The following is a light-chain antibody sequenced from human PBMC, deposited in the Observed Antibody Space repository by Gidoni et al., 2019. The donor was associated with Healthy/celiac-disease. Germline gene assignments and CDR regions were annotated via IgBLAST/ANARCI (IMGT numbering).Light chain of an antibody. CDR2: GAS. CDR3: RQYNNWPGWT. CDR1: QSVSSN. Sequence: EIVMTQSPATLSVSTGERATLSCRASQSVSSNLAWYQQKPGQAPRLLIYGASTRATGIPARFSGSGSGTEFTLTISSLQSEDFAVYYCRQYNNWPGWTFGQGTKVEIK. V-gene: IGKV3-15*01. J-gene: IGKJ1*01.